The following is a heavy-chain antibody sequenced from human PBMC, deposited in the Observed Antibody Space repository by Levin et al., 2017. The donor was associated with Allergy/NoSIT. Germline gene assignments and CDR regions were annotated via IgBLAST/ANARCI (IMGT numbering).Heavy chain of an antibody. CDR2: ISSTSSDI. CDR3: ASDLPAATS. Sequence: GESLKISCAASGFTFNGYSMSWVRQAPGKGLEWVSFISSTSSDIYYADSVKGRFTISRDNAKNSLYLQMNNLRVEDTAVYYCASDLPAATSWGQGTLVTVSS. J-gene: IGHJ4*02. D-gene: IGHD2-2*01. CDR1: GFTFNGYS. V-gene: IGHV3-21*01.